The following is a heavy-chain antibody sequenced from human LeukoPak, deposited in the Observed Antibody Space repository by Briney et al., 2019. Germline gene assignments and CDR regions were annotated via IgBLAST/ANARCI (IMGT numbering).Heavy chain of an antibody. D-gene: IGHD4-17*01. J-gene: IGHJ4*02. CDR1: GFTFSSYA. Sequence: GGSLRLSCAASGFTFSSYAMSWVRQAPGKGLEWVSAISGSGGSTYYADSVKGRFTVSRDNSKNTLYLQMNSLRAEDTAVYYCAKDYRAVTTSHFDYWGQGTLVTVSS. CDR2: ISGSGGST. V-gene: IGHV3-23*01. CDR3: AKDYRAVTTSHFDY.